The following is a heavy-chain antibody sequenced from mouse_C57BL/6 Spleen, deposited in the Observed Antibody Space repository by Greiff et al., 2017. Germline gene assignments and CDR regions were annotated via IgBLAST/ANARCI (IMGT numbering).Heavy chain of an antibody. CDR3: ARNYPEAMDY. Sequence: VQLQQSGPELVKPGASVKISCKASGYSFTGYYMNWVKQSPEKSLEWIGEINPSTGGTTYNQKFKAKATLTVDKSSSTAYMQLKSLTSEDSAVYYCARNYPEAMDYWGQGTSVTVSS. CDR2: INPSTGGT. J-gene: IGHJ4*01. CDR1: GYSFTGYY. D-gene: IGHD1-1*02. V-gene: IGHV1-42*01.